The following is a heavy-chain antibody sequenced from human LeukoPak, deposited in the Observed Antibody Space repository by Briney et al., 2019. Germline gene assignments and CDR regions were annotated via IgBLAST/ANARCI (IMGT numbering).Heavy chain of an antibody. V-gene: IGHV1-69*06. CDR2: IIPIYDTT. CDR3: ATSSMVRGAVDWFDP. D-gene: IGHD3-10*01. CDR1: GGSFGKYA. J-gene: IGHJ5*02. Sequence: SVKVSCKASGGSFGKYAISWVRQAPGQGLEWMGGIIPIYDTTNNAQKFQGRVTMTEDTSTDTAYMELSSLRSEDTAVYYCATSSMVRGAVDWFDPWGQGTLVTVSS.